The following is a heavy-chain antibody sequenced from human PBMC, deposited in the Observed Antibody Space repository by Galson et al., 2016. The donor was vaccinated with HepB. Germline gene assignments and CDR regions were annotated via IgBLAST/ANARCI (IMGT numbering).Heavy chain of an antibody. V-gene: IGHV3-74*01. CDR2: INSDGSST. J-gene: IGHJ4*02. Sequence: SLRLSCAASGFTFSTYAMNWVRQAPGKGLVWVSRINSDGSSTSYADSVKGRFTISRDNAKNTLYLQMNSLRAEDTAVYYCARRMATITSFDYWGQGTLVTVSS. D-gene: IGHD5-24*01. CDR3: ARRMATITSFDY. CDR1: GFTFSTYA.